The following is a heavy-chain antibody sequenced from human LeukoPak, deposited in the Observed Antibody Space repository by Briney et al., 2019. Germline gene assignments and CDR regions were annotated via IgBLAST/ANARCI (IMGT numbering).Heavy chain of an antibody. J-gene: IGHJ6*03. CDR2: IWYDGSNK. V-gene: IGHV3-33*06. CDR1: GFTFSSYG. D-gene: IGHD5-12*01. Sequence: GGSLRLSCAASGFTFSSYGMPWVRQAPGKGLEWVAVIWYDGSNKYYADSVKGRFTISRDNSKNTLYLQMNSLRAEDTAVYYCAKQTRGGLYYYYYMDVWGKGTTVTVSS. CDR3: AKQTRGGLYYYYYMDV.